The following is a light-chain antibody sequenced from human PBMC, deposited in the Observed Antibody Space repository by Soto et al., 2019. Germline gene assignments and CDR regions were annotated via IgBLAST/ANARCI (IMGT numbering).Light chain of an antibody. Sequence: EVVLTQSPGTLSLSPGERATLSCRASQSVSNDYLAWYQQKPGQAPRLLIYGPTSRATGIPDRFSGSGFGTEFTLTISRLEPEDFAVYYWQQYGTSPRTFGQGTRLEIK. CDR3: QQYGTSPRT. J-gene: IGKJ5*01. V-gene: IGKV3-20*01. CDR1: QSVSNDY. CDR2: GPT.